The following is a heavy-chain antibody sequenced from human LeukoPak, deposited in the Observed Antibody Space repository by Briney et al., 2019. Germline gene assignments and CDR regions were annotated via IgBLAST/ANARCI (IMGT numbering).Heavy chain of an antibody. V-gene: IGHV4-4*02. Sequence: SESLSLTCAVSGGSISSLNLWSWLRQPPGKGLEWVGEMYLDGRTNFHPSVRGRVTIFIDKPKNQLSLQLTSVTAADTAVYYCAGLEGRYSTDWFYFFDYWGQGALVTVSS. J-gene: IGHJ4*02. D-gene: IGHD6-19*01. CDR3: AGLEGRYSTDWFYFFDY. CDR1: GGSISSLNL. CDR2: MYLDGRT.